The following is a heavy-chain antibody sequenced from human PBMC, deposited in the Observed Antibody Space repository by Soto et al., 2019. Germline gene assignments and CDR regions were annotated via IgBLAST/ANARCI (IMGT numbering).Heavy chain of an antibody. CDR3: ARLRVLSLGELSFYFDY. CDR1: GGSISSSSYY. Sequence: SETLSLTCTVSGGSISSSSYYWGWIRQPPGKGLEWIGSIYYSGSTYYNPSLKSRVTISVDTSKNQFSLKLSSVTAADTAVYYCARLRVLSLGELSFYFDYWGQGTLVTVSS. D-gene: IGHD3-16*02. J-gene: IGHJ4*02. CDR2: IYYSGST. V-gene: IGHV4-39*01.